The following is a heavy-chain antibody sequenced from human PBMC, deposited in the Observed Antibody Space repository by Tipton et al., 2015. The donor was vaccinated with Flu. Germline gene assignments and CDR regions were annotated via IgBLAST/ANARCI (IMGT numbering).Heavy chain of an antibody. CDR1: GYSISSGYY. CDR3: ARDRWEYASGFDS. J-gene: IGHJ4*02. D-gene: IGHD1-26*01. V-gene: IGHV4-38-2*02. CDR2: IFHTGTA. Sequence: TLSLTCAVSGYSISSGYYWGWIRQPPGKGLEWIGSIFHTGTASYNPSLKSRVTISVDTSKNQFSLKLTSMIAADTAVYYCARDRWEYASGFDSWGQGALVTVSP.